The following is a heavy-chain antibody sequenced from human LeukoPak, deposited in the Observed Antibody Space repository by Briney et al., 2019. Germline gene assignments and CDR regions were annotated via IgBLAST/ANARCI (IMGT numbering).Heavy chain of an antibody. V-gene: IGHV4-39*01. CDR3: ARGTIGDGCDI. J-gene: IGHJ3*02. CDR2: LYYSGNT. Sequence: SETLSLTCNVSGGSISTDTYYRGWIRQVPGKGLEWIATLYYSGNTYYNPSLKSRVTMSGDRYKSQFSLRLTSVTAADTAVYYCARGTIGDGCDIWGHGTMVAVSS. CDR1: GGSISTDTYY. D-gene: IGHD4/OR15-4a*01.